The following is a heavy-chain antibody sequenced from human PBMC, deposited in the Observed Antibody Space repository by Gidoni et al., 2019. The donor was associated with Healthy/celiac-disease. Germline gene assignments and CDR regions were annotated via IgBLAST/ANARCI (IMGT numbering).Heavy chain of an antibody. CDR3: ARGTIAVAGTGWFDP. Sequence: QVQLQQWGAGLLKPSETLSLTCAVYGGSFSGYYWHWIRQPPGKGLEWIGEINHSGSTNYNPSLKSRVTISVDTSKNQFSLKLSSVTAADTAVYYCARGTIAVAGTGWFDPWGQGTLVTVSS. V-gene: IGHV4-34*01. CDR2: INHSGST. D-gene: IGHD6-19*01. J-gene: IGHJ5*02. CDR1: GGSFSGYY.